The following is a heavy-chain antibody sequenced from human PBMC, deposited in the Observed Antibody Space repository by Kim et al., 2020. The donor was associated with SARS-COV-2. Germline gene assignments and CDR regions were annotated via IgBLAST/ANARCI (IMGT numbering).Heavy chain of an antibody. D-gene: IGHD3-16*01. CDR2: ISYDGSNK. CDR1: GFTFSSYA. J-gene: IGHJ6*02. Sequence: GGSLRLSCAASGFTFSSYAMHWVRQAPGKGLEWVAVISYDGSNKYYADSVKGRFTISRDNSKNTLYLQMNSLRAEDTAVYYCARELGRGMDVWGQGTTVT. CDR3: ARELGRGMDV. V-gene: IGHV3-30*04.